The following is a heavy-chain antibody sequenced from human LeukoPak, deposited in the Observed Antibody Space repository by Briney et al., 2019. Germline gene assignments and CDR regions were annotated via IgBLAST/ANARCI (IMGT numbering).Heavy chain of an antibody. CDR2: ISYDTGNT. CDR3: AKDSDSGYDPDAFDI. D-gene: IGHD5-12*01. CDR1: GFTFSTYG. Sequence: GGSQRLSCAASGFTFSTYGMHWVRQTPGKGLEWVALISYDTGNTNYGDSVKGRFTISRDNSRNTLYLQMNSLRAEDTAVYYCAKDSDSGYDPDAFDIWGQGTMVTVSS. V-gene: IGHV3-30*18. J-gene: IGHJ3*02.